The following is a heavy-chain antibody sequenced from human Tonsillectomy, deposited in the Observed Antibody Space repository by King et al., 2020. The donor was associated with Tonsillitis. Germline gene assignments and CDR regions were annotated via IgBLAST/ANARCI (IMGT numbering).Heavy chain of an antibody. D-gene: IGHD3-10*01. V-gene: IGHV3-23*04. Sequence: VQLVESGGGLVQPGGSLRLSCAASGFSFDDYAMSWVRQAPGKGLEWVSIISLRGGTTYYADSVKGRLTSSRDNSKSTLYLQMNSLRAEDTAVYYCAKVWFGELVPYFDYWGQGTLVTVSS. CDR3: AKVWFGELVPYFDY. CDR1: GFSFDDYA. J-gene: IGHJ4*02. CDR2: ISLRGGTT.